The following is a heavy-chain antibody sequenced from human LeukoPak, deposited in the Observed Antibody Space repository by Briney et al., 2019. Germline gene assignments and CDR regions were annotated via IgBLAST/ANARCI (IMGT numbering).Heavy chain of an antibody. J-gene: IGHJ5*02. Sequence: PGRSLRLSCAASGFTFSSYGMHWVHQAPGKGLEWVAVISYDGSNKYYADSVKGRFTISRDNSKNTLYLQMNSLRAEDTAVYYCAKKSPDYNWFDPWGQGTLVTVSS. V-gene: IGHV3-30*18. CDR2: ISYDGSNK. CDR3: AKKSPDYNWFDP. CDR1: GFTFSSYG. D-gene: IGHD4/OR15-4a*01.